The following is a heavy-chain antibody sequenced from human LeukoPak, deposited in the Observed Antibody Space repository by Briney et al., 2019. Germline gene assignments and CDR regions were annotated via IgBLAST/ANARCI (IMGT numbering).Heavy chain of an antibody. V-gene: IGHV4-59*01. CDR2: IYYSGNT. D-gene: IGHD6-6*01. CDR3: ARDLYEPRRSSVVCFDP. CDR1: DGSLSTYY. Sequence: PSETLSLTCTVSDGSLSTYYWSWIRQPPGKGLEWIGHIYYSGNTNYNPSLKSRVTMSVDTSKNQFSLKLSSVTTADTAIYYCARDLYEPRRSSVVCFDPWGQGTLVTVSS. J-gene: IGHJ5*02.